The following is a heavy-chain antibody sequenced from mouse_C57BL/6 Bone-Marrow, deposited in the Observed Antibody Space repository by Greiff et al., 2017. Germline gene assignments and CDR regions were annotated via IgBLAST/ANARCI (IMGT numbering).Heavy chain of an antibody. J-gene: IGHJ2*01. Sequence: EVKVVESGGGLVKPGGSLKLSCAASGFTFSSYAMSWVRQTPEKRLEWVATISDGGSYTYYPENVKGRFTISRDNAKNNLYLQMSHLKSEDTAMYYCASGPLGRDYFDFWGKGTTLTVSS. V-gene: IGHV5-4*03. CDR1: GFTFSSYA. CDR3: ASGPLGRDYFDF. CDR2: ISDGGSYT. D-gene: IGHD4-1*01.